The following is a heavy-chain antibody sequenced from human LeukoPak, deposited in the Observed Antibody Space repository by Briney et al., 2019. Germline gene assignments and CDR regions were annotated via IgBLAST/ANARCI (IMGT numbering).Heavy chain of an antibody. J-gene: IGHJ6*03. CDR2: MNPNSGNT. D-gene: IGHD6-13*01. CDR1: GYTFTSYD. CDR3: YASGWYAAYYYYYYMDV. Sequence: ASVKVSCKASGYTFTSYDINWVRQATEQGLEWMGWMNPNSGNTGYAQKFQGRVTMTRNTSISTAYMELSSLRSEDTAVYYCYASGWYAAYYYYYYMDVWGKGTTVTISS. V-gene: IGHV1-8*01.